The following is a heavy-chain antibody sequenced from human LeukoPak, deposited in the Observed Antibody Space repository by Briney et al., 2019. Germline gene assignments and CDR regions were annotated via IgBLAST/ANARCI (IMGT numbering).Heavy chain of an antibody. D-gene: IGHD6-19*01. Sequence: GGSLRLSCAASGFTFSNYAMSWVRQAPGKGLEWVSAISGSGGSTYYADSVKGRFTISRDNSKNTLSLQMNSLRAEDTAVYYCAKGSAVGVAGTTNFDYWGQGTLVTVSS. J-gene: IGHJ4*02. CDR3: AKGSAVGVAGTTNFDY. CDR2: ISGSGGST. V-gene: IGHV3-23*01. CDR1: GFTFSNYA.